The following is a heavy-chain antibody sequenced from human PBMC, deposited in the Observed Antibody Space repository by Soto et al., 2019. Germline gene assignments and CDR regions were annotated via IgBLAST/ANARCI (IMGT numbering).Heavy chain of an antibody. D-gene: IGHD3-3*01. CDR2: ISCSGGST. CDR1: GFTFSSYA. CDR3: AKGTGRYDFWSGYYPDAFDI. J-gene: IGHJ3*02. V-gene: IGHV3-23*01. Sequence: LRLSCAASGFTFSSYAMSWVRQAPGKGLEWVSAISCSGGSTYYADSVKGRFTISRDNSKNTLYLQMNSLRAEDTAVYYCAKGTGRYDFWSGYYPDAFDIWGQGTMVTVSS.